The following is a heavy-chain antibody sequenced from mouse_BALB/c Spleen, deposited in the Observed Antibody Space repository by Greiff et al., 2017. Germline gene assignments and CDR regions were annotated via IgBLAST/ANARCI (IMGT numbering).Heavy chain of an antibody. D-gene: IGHD2-2*01. V-gene: IGHV1S81*02. CDR3: TRSGLIYYGYEGFAY. J-gene: IGHJ3*01. Sequence: QVQLQQPGAELVKPGASVKLSCKASGYTFTSYYMYWVKQRPGQGLEWIGGINPSNGGTNFNEKFKSKATLTVDKSSSTAYMQLSSLTSEDSAVYYCTRSGLIYYGYEGFAYWGQGTLVTVSA. CDR2: INPSNGGT. CDR1: GYTFTSYY.